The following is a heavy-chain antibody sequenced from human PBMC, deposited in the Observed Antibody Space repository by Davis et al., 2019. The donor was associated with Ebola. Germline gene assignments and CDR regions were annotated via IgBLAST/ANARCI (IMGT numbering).Heavy chain of an antibody. J-gene: IGHJ6*02. CDR1: GFTFSSYA. Sequence: GGSLRLSCAASGFTFSSYAMSWVRQAPGKGLEWVSAISGSGGSTYYADSVKGRFTISRDNSKNTLYLQMNSLRAEDTAVYYCAKDRRIVVVPAAIHYYYGMDVWGQGTTVTVSS. CDR2: ISGSGGST. CDR3: AKDRRIVVVPAAIHYYYGMDV. D-gene: IGHD2-2*01. V-gene: IGHV3-23*01.